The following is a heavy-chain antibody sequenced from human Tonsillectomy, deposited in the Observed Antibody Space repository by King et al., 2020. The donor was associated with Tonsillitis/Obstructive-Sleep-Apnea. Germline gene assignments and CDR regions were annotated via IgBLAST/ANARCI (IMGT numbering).Heavy chain of an antibody. Sequence: VQLVESGGGLVQPGGSLRLSCAASGFTFSSYAMSWVRQAPGKGLEWVSAISGSGGSTYYAESVKGRFTISRDNSKKTLYLQMNSLRAEDTAVYYCAKDPSTYYDFWSGYYPYYYYYYMDVWGKGTTVTVSS. CDR3: AKDPSTYYDFWSGYYPYYYYYYMDV. V-gene: IGHV3-23*04. D-gene: IGHD3-3*01. CDR1: GFTFSSYA. J-gene: IGHJ6*03. CDR2: ISGSGGST.